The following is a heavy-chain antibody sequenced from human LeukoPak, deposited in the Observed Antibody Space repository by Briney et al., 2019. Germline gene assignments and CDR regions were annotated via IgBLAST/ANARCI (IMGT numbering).Heavy chain of an antibody. CDR2: ISGSGGST. CDR3: AKGSSGITMIVVVPDAFDI. V-gene: IGHV3-23*01. D-gene: IGHD3-22*01. CDR1: GFTFSSYA. J-gene: IGHJ3*02. Sequence: GGSLRLSCAASGFTFSSYAMSWVRQAPGKGLEWVSAISGSGGSTYYADSVKGRFTISRDNSKNTLYLQMNSLRAEDTAVYYCAKGSSGITMIVVVPDAFDIWGRGTMVTVSS.